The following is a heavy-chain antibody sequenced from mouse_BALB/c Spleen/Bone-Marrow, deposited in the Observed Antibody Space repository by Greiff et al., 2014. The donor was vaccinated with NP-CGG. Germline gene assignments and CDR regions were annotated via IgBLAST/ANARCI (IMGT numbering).Heavy chain of an antibody. D-gene: IGHD2-2*01. Sequence: VNLVESGAELVRPGSSVKISCKASGYAFSSYWMTWVKQRPGQGLEWIGQIYPGDGETNYNGKFKGKATLTADKSSSTAYMQLSGLTSEDSAVYFCAKVTTGFAYWGQGTLVTVSA. CDR1: GYAFSSYW. J-gene: IGHJ3*01. CDR3: AKVTTGFAY. V-gene: IGHV1-80*01. CDR2: IYPGDGET.